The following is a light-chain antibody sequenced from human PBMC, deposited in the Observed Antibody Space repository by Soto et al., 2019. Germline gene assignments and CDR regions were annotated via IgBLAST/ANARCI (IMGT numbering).Light chain of an antibody. CDR1: QSVSNRY. J-gene: IGKJ3*01. CDR2: GAS. CDR3: QQYGSSPVT. Sequence: EIVLTQSPGTMSLSPGETATVSCRASQSVSNRYSAWYQQKPGQAPRLLIYGASSRATGIPDRFSGSGSGTDFTLTISSLEPEDFAVYYCQQYGSSPVTFGPGTKVDIK. V-gene: IGKV3-20*01.